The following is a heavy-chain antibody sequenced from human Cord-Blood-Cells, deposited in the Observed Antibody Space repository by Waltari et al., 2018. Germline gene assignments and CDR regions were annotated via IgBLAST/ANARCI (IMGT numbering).Heavy chain of an antibody. J-gene: IGHJ3*02. D-gene: IGHD7-27*01. Sequence: EVQLVESGGGLVQPGRSLRLSCAASGFTFDDYAMHWVRQSPGKGREWVSGSSWNSGRIGYADSVKGRFTISRYNAKNSLDLQMNSLRAEDTALYYCAKDILSAYPKLGAFDIWGQGTMVTVSS. CDR3: AKDILSAYPKLGAFDI. CDR2: SSWNSGRI. V-gene: IGHV3-9*01. CDR1: GFTFDDYA.